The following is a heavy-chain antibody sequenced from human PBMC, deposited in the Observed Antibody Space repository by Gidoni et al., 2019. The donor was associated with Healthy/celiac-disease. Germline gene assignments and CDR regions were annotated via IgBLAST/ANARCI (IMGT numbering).Heavy chain of an antibody. V-gene: IGHV3-23*01. CDR3: ANGGVYCSSTSCYPHYYYYYYMDV. Sequence: EVQLLESGGGLVQPGGSLRLSCAASGFTFSSYAMSWVRQAPGKGLEWVSAISGSGGSTYYADSVKGRFTISRDNSKNTLYLQMNSLRAEDTAVYYCANGGVYCSSTSCYPHYYYYYYMDVWGKGTTVTVSS. CDR2: ISGSGGST. J-gene: IGHJ6*03. D-gene: IGHD2-2*01. CDR1: GFTFSSYA.